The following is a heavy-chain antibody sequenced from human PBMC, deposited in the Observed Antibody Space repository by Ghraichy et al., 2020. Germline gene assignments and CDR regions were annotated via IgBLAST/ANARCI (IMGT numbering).Heavy chain of an antibody. J-gene: IGHJ6*02. CDR2: ISYDGSNK. D-gene: IGHD6-13*01. CDR3: ARDIKSSSWSYYYYAMDV. Sequence: GGSLRLSCAASGFTFSSYAMHWVRQAPGKGLYWLAVISYDGSNKYYADSVKGRFTISRDNSKNTLYLQMNSLRAEDTAVYYCARDIKSSSWSYYYYAMDVWGQGTTVTVSS. CDR1: GFTFSSYA. V-gene: IGHV3-30-3*01.